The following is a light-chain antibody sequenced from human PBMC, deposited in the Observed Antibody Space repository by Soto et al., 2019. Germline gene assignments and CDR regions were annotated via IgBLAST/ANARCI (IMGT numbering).Light chain of an antibody. J-gene: IGKJ1*01. CDR1: LSLPSRS. V-gene: IGKV3-20*01. CDR3: QQYDYSPRT. CDR2: AAS. Sequence: ELVLTQSPGTLSLSPGDRATLSCRASLSLPSRSLAWYQQRPGQAPRVLISAASTRAADIPDRFSGSGSGTDFTLTSNRLEPEDFAVYYCQQYDYSPRTFGQGTKVEV.